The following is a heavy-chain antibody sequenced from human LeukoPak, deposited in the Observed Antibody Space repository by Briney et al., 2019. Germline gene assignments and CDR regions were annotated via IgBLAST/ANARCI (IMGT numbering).Heavy chain of an antibody. J-gene: IGHJ6*03. CDR1: GYTFTSYG. D-gene: IGHD2-15*01. V-gene: IGHV1-69*06. Sequence: ASVKVSCKASGYTFTSYGISWVRQAPGQGLEWMGGIIPIFGTANYAQKFQGRVTITADKSTSTAYMELSSLRSEDTAVYYCARVADYCSGGSCYSGAVYYYYYMDVWGKGTTVTVSS. CDR2: IIPIFGTA. CDR3: ARVADYCSGGSCYSGAVYYYYYMDV.